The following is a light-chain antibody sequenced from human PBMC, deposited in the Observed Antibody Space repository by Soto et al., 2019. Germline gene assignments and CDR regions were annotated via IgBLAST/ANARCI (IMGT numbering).Light chain of an antibody. CDR1: SSDVGGYNY. V-gene: IGLV2-14*01. J-gene: IGLJ1*01. CDR3: SSYTSSSTQV. Sequence: CALTQPAYVSGAPGQAITTSCTGTSSDVGGYNYVSWYQQHPGKAPKLMIYDVSNRPSGVSNRFSGSKSGNTASLTISGLQAEDEADYYCSSYTSSSTQVFGTGTKVTVL. CDR2: DVS.